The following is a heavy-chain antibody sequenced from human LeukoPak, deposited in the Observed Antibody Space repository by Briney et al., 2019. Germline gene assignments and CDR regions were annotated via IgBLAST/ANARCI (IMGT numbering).Heavy chain of an antibody. CDR1: GFTFSSYA. CDR2: ISYDGSNK. D-gene: IGHD2-2*01. Sequence: GGSLRLSCAASGFTFSSYAMHWVRQAPGKGLEWVAVISYDGSNKYYADSVKGRFTISRDNSKNTLYLQMNSLRAVDTAVYYCARIPHCSSTSCYYNWIFVREDYWGQGTLFTVSS. J-gene: IGHJ4*02. V-gene: IGHV3-30-3*01. CDR3: ARIPHCSSTSCYYNWIFVREDY.